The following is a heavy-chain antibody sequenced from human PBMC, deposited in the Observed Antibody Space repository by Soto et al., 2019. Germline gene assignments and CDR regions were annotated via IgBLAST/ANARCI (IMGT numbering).Heavy chain of an antibody. CDR3: ARTALGWLDP. CDR1: GASISSYC. Sequence: PSETLSLTCSVSGASISSYCWSWIRQPPGKGLEWIGYIFYSGSSGSTNYNPSLKSRVTISVDTSKNQFSLKLSSVTAADTAAYYCARTALGWLDPWGQGTLVTVSS. V-gene: IGHV4-59*01. J-gene: IGHJ5*02. D-gene: IGHD2-21*02. CDR2: IFYSGSSGST.